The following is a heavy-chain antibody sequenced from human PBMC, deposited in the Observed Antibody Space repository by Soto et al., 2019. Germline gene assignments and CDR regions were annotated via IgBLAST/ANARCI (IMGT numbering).Heavy chain of an antibody. CDR3: ARVGVGLAAPRVWPY. D-gene: IGHD6-13*01. V-gene: IGHV1-18*01. CDR1: GYTFTSYG. J-gene: IGHJ4*02. CDR2: INPYNGNT. Sequence: ASVKVSCKASGYTFTSYGISWVRQAPGQGLEWMAWINPYNGNTKYAEKFLGRVTVTTDTSTATAYMEVRSLTSDDTAVFYCARVGVGLAAPRVWPYWGQGTPITVSS.